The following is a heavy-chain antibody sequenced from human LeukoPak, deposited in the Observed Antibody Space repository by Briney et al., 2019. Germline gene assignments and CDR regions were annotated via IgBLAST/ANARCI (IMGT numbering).Heavy chain of an antibody. J-gene: IGHJ4*02. CDR1: GGSISSGDYY. D-gene: IGHD3-22*01. CDR3: ARGVRRSGYYDY. Sequence: PSETLSLTCTVSGGSISSGDYYWSWVRQPPGKGLEWIGYIYYRGSTSYNPSLKSRVTMSVDTSKNQFSLNLNSVTDADPAVYYCARGVRRSGYYDYWGQGTLVAVSS. CDR2: IYYRGST. V-gene: IGHV4-30-4*01.